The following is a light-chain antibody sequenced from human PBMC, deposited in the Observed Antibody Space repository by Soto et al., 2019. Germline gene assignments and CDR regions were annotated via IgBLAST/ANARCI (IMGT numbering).Light chain of an antibody. CDR3: QQYNSYPWT. Sequence: DIQMTQSPSTLSASVGDRVTITCRASQSISSWLAWYQQKPGKAPKLLIYDASSLESGVPSRFSGSGSGTEFALTISSLQRDDFATYYCQQYNSYPWTVGQGTKVDIK. J-gene: IGKJ1*01. V-gene: IGKV1-5*01. CDR1: QSISSW. CDR2: DAS.